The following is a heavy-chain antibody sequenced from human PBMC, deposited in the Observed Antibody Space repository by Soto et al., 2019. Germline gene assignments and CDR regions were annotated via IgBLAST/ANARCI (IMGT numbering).Heavy chain of an antibody. V-gene: IGHV1-18*01. D-gene: IGHD6-19*01. CDR1: LYTFTNYG. Sequence: QVQLVQSRAEVKKPGASVKVSCKTSLYTFTNYGFSWVRQAPGQGLEWMGWISPYSGNTNYAQKRQGRVTLTTDTSTTTAYLELRSLNSDDTAVYYCATQPYSGDWPEGNYFDYWGQGTLVTVSS. CDR3: ATQPYSGDWPEGNYFDY. J-gene: IGHJ4*02. CDR2: ISPYSGNT.